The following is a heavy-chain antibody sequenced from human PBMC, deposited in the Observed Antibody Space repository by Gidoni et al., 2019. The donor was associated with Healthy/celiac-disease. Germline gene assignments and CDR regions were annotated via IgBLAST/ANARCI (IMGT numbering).Heavy chain of an antibody. CDR1: GGSISSGSYY. D-gene: IGHD2-21*02. CDR3: ARDVGGNSPWYFDL. Sequence: QVQLQESGPGLVKPSQTLSLTGTVSGGSISSGSYYWSWIRQPAGKGLEWIGRIHTSGSTNYNPSLKSRVTMSLDTSKNQFSLKLSSVTAADTAVYYCARDVGGNSPWYFDLWGRGTLVPVSS. CDR2: IHTSGST. V-gene: IGHV4-61*02. J-gene: IGHJ2*01.